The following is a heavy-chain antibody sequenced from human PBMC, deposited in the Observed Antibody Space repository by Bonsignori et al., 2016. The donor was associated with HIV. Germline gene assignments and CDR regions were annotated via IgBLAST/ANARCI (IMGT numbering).Heavy chain of an antibody. CDR2: ISSSSSTI. CDR3: KGDYYDSSGYYYFDY. D-gene: IGHD3-22*01. Sequence: WIRQPPGKGLEWVSYISSSSSTIYYADSVKGRFTISRDNAKNSLYLQMNSLRDEDTAVYYCKGDYYDSSGYYYFDYWGQGTLVTVSS. J-gene: IGHJ4*02. V-gene: IGHV3-48*02.